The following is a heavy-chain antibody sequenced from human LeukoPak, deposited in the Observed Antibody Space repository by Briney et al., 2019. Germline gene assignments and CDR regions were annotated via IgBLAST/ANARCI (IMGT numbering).Heavy chain of an antibody. CDR2: INSDGSST. CDR1: GFTFSSYW. CDR3: ARDGLRYCGGDCYIDY. Sequence: GGSLRLSCAASGFTFSSYWMHWVRQAPGKGLVWVSRINSDGSSTSYADSVKGRFTISRDNAKNSLYLQMNSLRAEDTALYYCARDGLRYCGGDCYIDYWGQGTLVTVSS. J-gene: IGHJ4*02. V-gene: IGHV3-74*01. D-gene: IGHD2-21*02.